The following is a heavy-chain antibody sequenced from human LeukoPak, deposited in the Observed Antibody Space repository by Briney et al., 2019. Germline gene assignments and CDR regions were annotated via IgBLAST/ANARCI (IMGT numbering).Heavy chain of an antibody. J-gene: IGHJ4*02. D-gene: IGHD6-13*01. CDR3: ARDSSSWYSFFDY. CDR2: INPNSGGT. Sequence: ALVKVSCKASGYTFTGYYMHWLRQAPGQGLEWMGWINPNSGGTNYAQKFQGRVTMTRDTSISTAYMELSRLRSDDTAVYYCARDSSSWYSFFDYWGQGTLVTVSS. V-gene: IGHV1-2*02. CDR1: GYTFTGYY.